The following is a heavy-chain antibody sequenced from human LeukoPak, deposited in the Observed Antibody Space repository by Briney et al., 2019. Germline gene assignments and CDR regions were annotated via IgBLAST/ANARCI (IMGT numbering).Heavy chain of an antibody. V-gene: IGHV4-34*01. J-gene: IGHJ4*02. CDR2: INHGGST. CDR3: ARESGFIVVVTARHFDY. Sequence: PSETLSLTCAVYGGSFSGYYWSWIRQPPGKGLEWIGEINHGGSTNYNPSLKSRVTISVDTSKNQFSLKLSSVTAADTAVYYCARESGFIVVVTARHFDYWGQGTLVTVSS. CDR1: GGSFSGYY. D-gene: IGHD2-21*02.